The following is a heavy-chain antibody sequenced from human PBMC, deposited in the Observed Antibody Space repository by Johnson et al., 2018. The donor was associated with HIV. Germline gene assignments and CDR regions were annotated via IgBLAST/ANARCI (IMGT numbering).Heavy chain of an antibody. Sequence: VQLVESGGSLVKPGGSMRLSCAASGFTFSSYWMSWVRQAPGKGLEWVANIKQDGSEKYYVDSVKGRFTISRDNAKNSLYLQMNSLRAEDTAVYYCARGRTGTKYDAFDIWGQGTMVTVSS. CDR2: IKQDGSEK. J-gene: IGHJ3*02. V-gene: IGHV3-7*04. CDR1: GFTFSSYW. D-gene: IGHD1-7*01. CDR3: ARGRTGTKYDAFDI.